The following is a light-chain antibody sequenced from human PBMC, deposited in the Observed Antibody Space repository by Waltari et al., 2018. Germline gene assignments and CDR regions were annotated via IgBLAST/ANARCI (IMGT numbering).Light chain of an antibody. J-gene: IGKJ1*01. V-gene: IGKV3-20*01. Sequence: EIMLTQSPGTLSLSPGERATLSCRASQSISRFLAWYQQKPGQAPRLLIYDASTRATGIPDRFSGSGAGTDFSLTISRLEPEDIAVYYGQKYGSLPGTFGQGTKVEIK. CDR3: QKYGSLPGT. CDR1: QSISRF. CDR2: DAS.